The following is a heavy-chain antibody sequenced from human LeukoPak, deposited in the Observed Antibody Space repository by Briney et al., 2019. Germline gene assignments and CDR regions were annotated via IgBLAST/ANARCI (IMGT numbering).Heavy chain of an antibody. J-gene: IGHJ6*03. CDR1: GGSISSYY. D-gene: IGHD6-19*01. V-gene: IGHV4-59*12. Sequence: PSETLSLTCTVSGGSISSYYWSWIRQPPGKGLEWIGYIYYSGSTNYNPSLKSRVTMSVDTSKNQFSLKLSSVTAADTAVYYCARSRGRTAVAGRYYYYYMDVWGKGTTVTVSS. CDR3: ARSRGRTAVAGRYYYYYMDV. CDR2: IYYSGST.